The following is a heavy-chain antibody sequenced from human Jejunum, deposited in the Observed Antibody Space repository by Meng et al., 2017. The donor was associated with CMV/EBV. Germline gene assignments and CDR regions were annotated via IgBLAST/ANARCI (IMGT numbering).Heavy chain of an antibody. CDR2: ISNSFNYI. V-gene: IGHV3-21*01. CDR3: ATHNYDSAGYYPIDH. CDR1: EFTLSRKT. D-gene: IGHD3-22*01. Sequence: SEFTLSRKTMKWVRREPGKGLEWVSCISNSFNYIYYADSVKGRFTISRDNAKNSLYLQMNSLRAEDTAVYYCATHNYDSAGYYPIDHWGQGTLVTVSS. J-gene: IGHJ1*01.